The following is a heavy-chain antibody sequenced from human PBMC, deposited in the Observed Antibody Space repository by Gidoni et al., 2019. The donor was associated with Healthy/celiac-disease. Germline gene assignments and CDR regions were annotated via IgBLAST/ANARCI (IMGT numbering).Heavy chain of an antibody. CDR3: ARGGYGDSEPYYYGMDV. J-gene: IGHJ6*04. V-gene: IGHV3-30-3*01. Sequence: VQLVESGGGVVQAGRSLRLSCEAAGFTSSSYAMHWVRPAPGKGLEWVAVISYDGSNKYDADSVKGRFTISRDNSKNTLYLQMNSLRAEDTAVYYCARGGYGDSEPYYYGMDVWGKGTTVTVSS. CDR1: GFTSSSYA. D-gene: IGHD4-17*01. CDR2: ISYDGSNK.